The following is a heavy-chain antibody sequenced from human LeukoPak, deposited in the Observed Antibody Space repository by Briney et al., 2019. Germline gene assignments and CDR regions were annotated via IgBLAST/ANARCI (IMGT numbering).Heavy chain of an antibody. Sequence: GESLKISCKGSGYSFTSYWIGWVRQMPGKGLECMGIIYPGDSDTRYTPSFQGQVTISADKSISTAYLQWSSLKASDTAMYYCARRSIAAAGLIDYWGQGTLVTVSS. CDR3: ARRSIAAAGLIDY. J-gene: IGHJ4*02. CDR1: GYSFTSYW. D-gene: IGHD6-13*01. CDR2: IYPGDSDT. V-gene: IGHV5-51*01.